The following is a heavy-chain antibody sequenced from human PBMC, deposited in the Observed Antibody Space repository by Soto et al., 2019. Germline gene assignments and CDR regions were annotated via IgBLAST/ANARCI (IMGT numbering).Heavy chain of an antibody. Sequence: QVQLVQSGAEVKKPGASVKVSCKASGYTFVSYDINWVRQAPGQGLEWLGWMNPNSANTGYAQKFKGRITMTTNTSISTAYMELSSLRSEDTALYYCARGGFSSSGYSRFVNYWGQGTLVTVST. CDR2: MNPNSANT. CDR1: GYTFVSYD. D-gene: IGHD6-13*01. V-gene: IGHV1-8*01. CDR3: ARGGFSSSGYSRFVNY. J-gene: IGHJ4*02.